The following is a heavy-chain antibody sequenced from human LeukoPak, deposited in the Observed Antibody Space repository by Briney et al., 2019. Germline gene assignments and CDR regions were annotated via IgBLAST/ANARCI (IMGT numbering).Heavy chain of an antibody. CDR1: GYTFTNYG. CDR3: ARVPPSAHQQFSSDY. CDR2: ISANNGET. J-gene: IGHJ4*02. D-gene: IGHD2-2*01. V-gene: IGHV1-18*04. Sequence: ASVTVSCKASGYTFTNYGISWVRQAPGQGLEWMSWISANNGETRYAQNFQGRVTMTTDTSTTTAYMELRSLRSDDTAIYYCARVPPSAHQQFSSDYWGQGTHVTVSS.